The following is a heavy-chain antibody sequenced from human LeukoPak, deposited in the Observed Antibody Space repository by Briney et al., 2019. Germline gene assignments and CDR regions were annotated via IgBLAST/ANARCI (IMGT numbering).Heavy chain of an antibody. CDR1: GFTFSSYS. J-gene: IGHJ4*02. D-gene: IGHD3-10*01. V-gene: IGHV3-48*02. Sequence: GGSLRLSCAASGFTFSSYSMNWVRQAPGKGLEWVSYISSSRTTIYYADSVKGRFTISRDNAKNSLYLQMNSLRDEDTAVYYCAKDMPVVTMVRGVMDYWGQGTLVTVSS. CDR2: ISSSRTTI. CDR3: AKDMPVVTMVRGVMDY.